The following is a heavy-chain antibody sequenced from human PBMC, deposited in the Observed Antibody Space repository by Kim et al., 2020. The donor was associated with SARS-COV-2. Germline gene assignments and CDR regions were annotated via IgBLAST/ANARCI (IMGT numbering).Heavy chain of an antibody. V-gene: IGHV4-59*01. CDR2: IYYSGST. D-gene: IGHD3-22*01. Sequence: SETLSLTCTVSGGSISSYYWSWIRQPPGKGLEWIGYIYYSGSTNYNPSLKSRVTISVDTSKNQFSLKLSSVTAADTAVYYCARSTMIVATFDYWGQGTLVTVSS. J-gene: IGHJ4*02. CDR1: GGSISSYY. CDR3: ARSTMIVATFDY.